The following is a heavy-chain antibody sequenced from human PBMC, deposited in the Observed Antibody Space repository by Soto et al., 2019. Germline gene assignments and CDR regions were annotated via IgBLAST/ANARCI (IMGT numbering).Heavy chain of an antibody. Sequence: QVQLVQSGAEVKKPGASVEVSCKASGYTFTTYYIHWVRHAPGQGLEWMGVINPGGVSTKYAQKFQDRVTMTSDTSTSTVYMHLSSLRSEDTAVYICARGGNGDNVGYWYFDLWGRGTLVTVSP. J-gene: IGHJ2*01. CDR2: INPGGVST. CDR3: ARGGNGDNVGYWYFDL. V-gene: IGHV1-46*01. D-gene: IGHD4-17*01. CDR1: GYTFTTYY.